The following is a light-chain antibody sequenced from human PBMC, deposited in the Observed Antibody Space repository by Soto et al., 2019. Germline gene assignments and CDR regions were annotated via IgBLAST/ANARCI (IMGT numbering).Light chain of an antibody. Sequence: QSALTQPASVSGSPGQSITISCTGTSSDTAGYNYVSWYQQHPGKAPKLMIYEVSNRPSGVSNRFSGSQSGNTVSLTISGLQAEDEANYYCSSYTTSNTPLYVFGTGTKVTVL. CDR3: SSYTTSNTPLYV. CDR2: EVS. CDR1: SSDTAGYNY. V-gene: IGLV2-14*01. J-gene: IGLJ1*01.